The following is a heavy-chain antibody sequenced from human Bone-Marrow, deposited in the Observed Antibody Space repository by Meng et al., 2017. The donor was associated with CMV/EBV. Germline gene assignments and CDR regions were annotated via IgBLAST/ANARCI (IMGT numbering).Heavy chain of an antibody. CDR3: TTGDGTSNAFDF. Sequence: GGSLRLSCAASGFSFTNTWMSWVRQAPGKGLEWLGRFKGKSDDGTRDYPAPVKGRFTISRDDSKKTFYLQMNSLKTEDTAVYYCTTGDGTSNAFDFWGQGEMVTVAS. V-gene: IGHV3-15*01. CDR2: FKGKSDDGTR. J-gene: IGHJ3*01. D-gene: IGHD5-24*01. CDR1: GFSFTNTW.